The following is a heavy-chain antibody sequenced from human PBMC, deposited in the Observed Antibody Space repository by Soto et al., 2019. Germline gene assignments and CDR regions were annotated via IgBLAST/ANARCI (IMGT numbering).Heavy chain of an antibody. CDR3: ARVTGDGYYFDY. V-gene: IGHV4-59*01. D-gene: IGHD3-10*01. CDR2: IYYSGST. J-gene: IGHJ4*02. CDR1: GGSISSYY. Sequence: SETLSLTCTVSGGSISSYYWSWIRQPPGKGLEWIGYIYYSGSTNYNPSLKSRVTISVDTSKNQFSLKLSSVTAADTVVYYCARVTGDGYYFDYWGQGTLVTVSS.